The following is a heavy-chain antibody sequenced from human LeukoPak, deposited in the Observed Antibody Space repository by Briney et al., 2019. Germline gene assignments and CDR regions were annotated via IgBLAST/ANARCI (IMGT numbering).Heavy chain of an antibody. J-gene: IGHJ4*02. Sequence: GGSLRLSCAASGFTFSNYWMSWVRQAPGKGLEWVANIKQDGSEKYYVDSVKGRFTISRDNAKNSLYLQMNSLRAEDTAVYYCATLRYCDWSVDYWGQGTLVTVSS. CDR3: ATLRYCDWSVDY. CDR2: IKQDGSEK. CDR1: GFTFSNYW. D-gene: IGHD3-9*01. V-gene: IGHV3-7*01.